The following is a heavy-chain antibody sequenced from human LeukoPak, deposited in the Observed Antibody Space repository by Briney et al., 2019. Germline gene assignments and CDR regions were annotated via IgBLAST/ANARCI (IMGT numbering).Heavy chain of an antibody. V-gene: IGHV3-30*01. Sequence: GGSLRLSCAASGFTFSSYAMHWVRQAPGKGLEWVAVISYDGTISRDNSQNTLYLQMNSLRAEDTAVYYCASAGDDYPNWFDPWGQGTLVTVSS. J-gene: IGHJ5*02. CDR1: GFTFSSYA. CDR3: ASAGDDYPNWFDP. CDR2: ISYDG. D-gene: IGHD4-11*01.